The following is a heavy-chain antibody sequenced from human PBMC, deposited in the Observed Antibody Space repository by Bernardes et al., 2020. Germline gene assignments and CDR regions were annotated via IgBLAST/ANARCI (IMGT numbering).Heavy chain of an antibody. Sequence: GSLRLSCAASGFTFSSYAMSWVRQAPGKGLEWVSAISGSGGSTYYADSVKGRFTISRDNSKNTLYLQMNSLRAEDTAVYYCAKGTLGIAAAGTGFGYYYGMDVWGQGTTVTVSS. D-gene: IGHD6-13*01. V-gene: IGHV3-23*01. CDR1: GFTFSSYA. J-gene: IGHJ6*02. CDR3: AKGTLGIAAAGTGFGYYYGMDV. CDR2: ISGSGGST.